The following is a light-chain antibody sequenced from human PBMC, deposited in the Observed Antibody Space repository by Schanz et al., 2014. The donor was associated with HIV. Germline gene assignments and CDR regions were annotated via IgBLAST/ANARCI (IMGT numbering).Light chain of an antibody. CDR3: QSYDRGLNAVV. CDR2: DVS. CDR1: TSDVGGYNY. V-gene: IGLV2-14*03. J-gene: IGLJ2*01. Sequence: QSALTQPASVSGSPGQSITISCTGTTSDVGGYNYVSWYQQHPGKAPKLMIYDVSNRPSGVSDRFSGSMSGNTASLTISGLQAEDEADYFCQSYDRGLNAVVFGGGTKLTVL.